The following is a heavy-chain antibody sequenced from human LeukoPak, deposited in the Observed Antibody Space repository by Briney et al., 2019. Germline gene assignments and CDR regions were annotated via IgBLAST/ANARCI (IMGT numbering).Heavy chain of an antibody. CDR3: ARDTSGLFDY. CDR2: ISGSGGST. V-gene: IGHV3-23*01. CDR1: GFTFSTYG. J-gene: IGHJ4*02. Sequence: GGSLRLSCAASGFTFSTYGMSWVRQAPGKGLEWVSAISGSGGSTYYADSVKGRFTISRDNSKNTLYLQMNSLRAEDMAVYYCARDTSGLFDYWGQGTLVTVSS.